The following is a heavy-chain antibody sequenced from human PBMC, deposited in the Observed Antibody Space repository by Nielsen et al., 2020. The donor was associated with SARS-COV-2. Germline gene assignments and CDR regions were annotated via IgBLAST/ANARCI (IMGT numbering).Heavy chain of an antibody. CDR1: GFTFSKHA. D-gene: IGHD4-17*01. CDR3: AKTYDYGDYLVDY. CDR2: ISYDGSNK. J-gene: IGHJ4*02. Sequence: GGSLRLSCAASGFTFSKHAIHWVRQAPGKGLEWVAVISYDGSNKYYADSVKGRFTISRDNSKNTLYLQMNSLRAEDTAVYYCAKTYDYGDYLVDYWGQGTLVTVSS. V-gene: IGHV3-30*18.